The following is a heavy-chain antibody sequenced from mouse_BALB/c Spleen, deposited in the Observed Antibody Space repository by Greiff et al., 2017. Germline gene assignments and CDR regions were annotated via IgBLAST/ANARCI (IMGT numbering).Heavy chain of an antibody. CDR1: GFTFSSYG. CDR2: ISSGGSYT. CDR3: ARGDGNYDYYAMDY. D-gene: IGHD2-1*01. V-gene: IGHV5-6*01. J-gene: IGHJ4*01. Sequence: EVHLVESGGDLVKPGGSLKLSCAASGFTFSSYGMSWVRQTPDKRLEWVATISSGGSYTYYPDSVKGRFTISRDNAKNTLYLQMSSLKSEDTAMYYCARGDGNYDYYAMDYWGQGTSVTVSS.